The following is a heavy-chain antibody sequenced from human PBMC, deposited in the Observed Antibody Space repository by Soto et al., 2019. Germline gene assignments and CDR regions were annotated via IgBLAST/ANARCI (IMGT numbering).Heavy chain of an antibody. CDR1: GGSISSYY. CDR2: IYNSGST. Sequence: SETLSLTCTVSGGSISSYYWSWIRQPPGQGLEWIGYIYNSGSTNYNPSLKSRVTISADTSTNQPSLKLRSVSAADTAVYYCARTVDTTTDYYYYGMDVWGQGTTVTV. V-gene: IGHV4-59*01. J-gene: IGHJ6*02. D-gene: IGHD5-18*01. CDR3: ARTVDTTTDYYYYGMDV.